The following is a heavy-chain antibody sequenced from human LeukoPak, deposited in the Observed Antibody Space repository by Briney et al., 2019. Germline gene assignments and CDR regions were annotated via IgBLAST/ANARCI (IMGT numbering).Heavy chain of an antibody. V-gene: IGHV4-39*01. Sequence: SETLSLTCTVSGGSISSSRYYWGWIRQPPGKGLEWIGSIYYSGSTFYNPSLKSRVTISVDTSKNQFSLKLSSVTAADTAVYYCARLRLGAVDYWGQGTLVTVSS. CDR3: ARLRLGAVDY. J-gene: IGHJ4*02. CDR2: IYYSGST. CDR1: GGSISSSRYY. D-gene: IGHD7-27*01.